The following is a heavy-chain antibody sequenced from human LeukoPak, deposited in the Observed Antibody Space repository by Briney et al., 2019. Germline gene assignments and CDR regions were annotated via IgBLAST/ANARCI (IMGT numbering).Heavy chain of an antibody. J-gene: IGHJ4*01. CDR3: ASRRGVRLDELSPHQSIDY. CDR2: ISYTGSTI. Sequence: GGSLRLSCAASGFTFDDYAMHWGRQAPGKGLEWVSYISYTGSTIYYADSVKGRFTISRDNAKNSLYLQMNSLRADDTAVYYCASRRGVRLDELSPHQSIDYWGQGTQVTVSS. V-gene: IGHV3-48*03. D-gene: IGHD3-16*02. CDR1: GFTFDDYA.